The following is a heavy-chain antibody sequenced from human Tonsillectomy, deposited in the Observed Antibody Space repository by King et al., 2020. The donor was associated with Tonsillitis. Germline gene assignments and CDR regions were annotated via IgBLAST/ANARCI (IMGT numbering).Heavy chain of an antibody. CDR2: INTNTGNT. J-gene: IGHJ4*02. CDR1: TYNLTNYG. V-gene: IGHV1-18*01. D-gene: IGHD1/OR15-1a*01. CDR3: VSNNDLRPGTVLFVY. Sequence: QLVQSGAEVKKPGASVKVSCKASTYNLTNYGISWVRQAPGQGLEWMVWINTNTGNTKYAREFKGRVIMTTDTSTSTAYMEMRSLKSDDTAVYYCVSNNDLRPGTVLFVYWGQGSLVTVSS.